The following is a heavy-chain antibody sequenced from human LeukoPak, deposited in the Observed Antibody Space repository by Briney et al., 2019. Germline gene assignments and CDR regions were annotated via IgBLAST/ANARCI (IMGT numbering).Heavy chain of an antibody. J-gene: IGHJ6*02. CDR3: ARDRPLAPYYDYGVDV. CDR2: IIPIFGTA. Sequence: SVKVSCKASGGTFSSYAISWVRQAPGQGLEWMGGIIPIFGTANYAQKFQGRVTITADESTSTAYMELSSLRSEDTAVYYCARDRPLAPYYDYGVDVWGQGTTVTVSS. CDR1: GGTFSSYA. V-gene: IGHV1-69*13.